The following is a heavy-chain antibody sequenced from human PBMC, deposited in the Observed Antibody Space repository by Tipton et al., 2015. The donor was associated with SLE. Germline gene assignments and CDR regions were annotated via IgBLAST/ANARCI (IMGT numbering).Heavy chain of an antibody. J-gene: IGHJ6*03. V-gene: IGHV3-23*03. CDR3: AKSRGDSAYAYFSYYYMDV. CDR2: IYSADSST. Sequence: SLRLSCTASGFTFSSYGMHWVRQAPEKGLEWVSVIYSADSSTYYADSVKGRFTISRDNSKNTLYLQMHSLRVEDTAVYYCAKSRGDSAYAYFSYYYMDVWGKGTKVTVSS. CDR1: GFTFSSYG. D-gene: IGHD5-12*01.